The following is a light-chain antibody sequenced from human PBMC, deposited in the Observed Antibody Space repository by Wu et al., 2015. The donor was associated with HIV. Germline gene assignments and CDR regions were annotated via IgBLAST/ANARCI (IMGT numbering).Light chain of an antibody. V-gene: IGKV1-5*03. CDR1: QTISTW. CDR2: QAS. J-gene: IGKJ2*03. Sequence: DIQMTQSPSTLSASVGDRVTITCRASQTISTWLAWHQQKPGKAPKLLIYQASILQSGVPSRFSGSGSGTDFTLTISNLQPDDFAFYYCQQYGTYRDYSFGQGTKLEVK. CDR3: QQYGTYRDYS.